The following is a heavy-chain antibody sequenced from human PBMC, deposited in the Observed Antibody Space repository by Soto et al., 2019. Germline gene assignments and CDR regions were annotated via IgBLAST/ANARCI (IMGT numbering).Heavy chain of an antibody. CDR1: GDSITSGDYF. CDR2: IDTSGNT. D-gene: IGHD6-13*01. Sequence: SETLSLTCGVSGDSITSGDYFWSWIRQPPGKGLEWIGRIDTSGNTNYNPSLKSRVTMSVDTSKKQFSLKLTSVTAADTAVHYCARYSNNWFQTEGMDVWGQGTTVTVSS. V-gene: IGHV4-61*02. J-gene: IGHJ6*02. CDR3: ARYSNNWFQTEGMDV.